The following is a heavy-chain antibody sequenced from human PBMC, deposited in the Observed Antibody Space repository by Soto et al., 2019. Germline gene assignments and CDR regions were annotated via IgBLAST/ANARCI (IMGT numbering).Heavy chain of an antibody. CDR2: ISWDGGST. D-gene: IGHD4-17*01. J-gene: IGHJ4*02. V-gene: IGHV3-43*01. CDR1: GFTFDDYT. Sequence: GGSLRLSCAASGFTFDDYTMHWVRQAPGKGLEWVSLISWDGGSTYYADSVKGRFTISRDNSKNSLYLQMNSLRAEDTAVYYCANDYGDYRNIPFDYWGQGTLVTVSS. CDR3: ANDYGDYRNIPFDY.